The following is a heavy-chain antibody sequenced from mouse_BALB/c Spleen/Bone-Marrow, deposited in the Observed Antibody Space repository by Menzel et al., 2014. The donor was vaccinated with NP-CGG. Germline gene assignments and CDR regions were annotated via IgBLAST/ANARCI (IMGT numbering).Heavy chain of an antibody. CDR1: GFNIKDTH. J-gene: IGHJ3*01. D-gene: IGHD1-1*01. CDR2: IDPANGNT. CDR3: ARDYANTAWFAS. Sequence: DVQLQESGAELVKPGASVKLSCTPSGFNIKDTHMHWVKQRPEQGLEWIGRIDPANGNTKYDPNFQGKATITADTSSNTAYLQISSLTSEDTAVYYCARDYANTAWFASWGQGTLVTVS. V-gene: IGHV14-3*02.